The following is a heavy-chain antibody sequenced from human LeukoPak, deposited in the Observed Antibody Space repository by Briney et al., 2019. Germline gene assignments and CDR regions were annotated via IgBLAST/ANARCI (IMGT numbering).Heavy chain of an antibody. J-gene: IGHJ3*02. V-gene: IGHV3-23*01. D-gene: IGHD3-22*01. CDR3: AKGVRITMIVVVITLDAFDI. Sequence: GGSLRLSCEVSGLTFSSFALSWVRQAPGKGLEWVSGMSGTGDTTSFGDSVMGRFTISRDESKNTVYLQMNSLRAEDTAVYYCAKGVRITMIVVVITLDAFDIWGQGTMVTVSS. CDR2: MSGTGDTT. CDR1: GLTFSSFA.